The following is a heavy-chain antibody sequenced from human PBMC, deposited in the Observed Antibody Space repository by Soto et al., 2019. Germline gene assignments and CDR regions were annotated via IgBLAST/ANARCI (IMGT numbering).Heavy chain of an antibody. CDR1: GFTFSRYS. CDR3: ARDLVPAARSGGSYYYYGMDV. V-gene: IGHV3-30-3*01. CDR2: ISYDGSNE. D-gene: IGHD2-2*01. Sequence: PGGSLRLSCAASGFTFSRYSMHWVRQAPGRGLEWVAVISYDGSNEYYADSVKGRFTISRDNSKNTLFLQMNSLRAEDTAVYFCARDLVPAARSGGSYYYYGMDVWGQGTTVTVSS. J-gene: IGHJ6*02.